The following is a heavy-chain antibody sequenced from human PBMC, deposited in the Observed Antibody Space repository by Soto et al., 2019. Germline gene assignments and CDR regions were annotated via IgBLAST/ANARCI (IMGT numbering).Heavy chain of an antibody. CDR2: ISVSGGST. Sequence: GGSLGLSCAASGFTFSSYAICWVRQAPGKGLEWVSSISVSGGSTYYADSVKGRFTISRDNSKNTLYLQMTSLRAEDTAVYYCVREPSGGDDYADPRAFWAQRTLVTVSA. CDR1: GFTFSSYA. J-gene: IGHJ4*02. V-gene: IGHV3-23*01. CDR3: VREPSGGDDYADPRAF. D-gene: IGHD4-17*01.